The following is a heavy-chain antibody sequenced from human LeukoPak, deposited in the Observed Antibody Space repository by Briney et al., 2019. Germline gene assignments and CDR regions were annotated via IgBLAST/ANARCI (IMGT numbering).Heavy chain of an antibody. Sequence: ASETLSLTCTVSSGSISSSNFYWGWFRQPPGKGLEWIGTIFYSGSTYYNPSLKSRVTISVDTSENQFSLKLSSVTAAETAIYYCARSVFLMIDAYDFWGQGTLVAVSS. CDR3: ARSVFLMIDAYDF. CDR2: IFYSGST. D-gene: IGHD2-2*01. CDR1: SGSISSSNFY. J-gene: IGHJ4*02. V-gene: IGHV4-39*01.